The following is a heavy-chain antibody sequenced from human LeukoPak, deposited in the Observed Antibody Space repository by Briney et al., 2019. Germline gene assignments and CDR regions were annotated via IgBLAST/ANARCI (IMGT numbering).Heavy chain of an antibody. D-gene: IGHD6-13*01. CDR1: GGSINSYY. CDR2: IYYSGST. CDR3: ARVPYSSSWSYYGMDV. J-gene: IGHJ6*02. Sequence: SETLSLTCTVSGGSINSYYWSWIRQPPGKGLEWIGYIYYSGSTNYNPSLKSRVTISVDTSKKQFSLKLSSVTAADTAVYFCARVPYSSSWSYYGMDVWGQGTTVTVSS. V-gene: IGHV4-59*01.